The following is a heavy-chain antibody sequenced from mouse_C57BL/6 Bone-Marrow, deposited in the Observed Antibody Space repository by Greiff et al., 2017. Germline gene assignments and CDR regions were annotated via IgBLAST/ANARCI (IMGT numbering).Heavy chain of an antibody. V-gene: IGHV1-55*01. CDR1: GYTFTSYW. J-gene: IGHJ1*03. CDR3: ARPYYSNDWYFDV. Sequence: QVQLQQPGAELVKPGASVKMSCKASGYTFTSYWITWVKQRPGQGLEWIGDIYPGSGSTNYNEKFKGKATLTVDTSSSTAYMQRSSLTSEDSAVYYCARPYYSNDWYFDVWGTGTTVTVSS. D-gene: IGHD2-5*01. CDR2: IYPGSGST.